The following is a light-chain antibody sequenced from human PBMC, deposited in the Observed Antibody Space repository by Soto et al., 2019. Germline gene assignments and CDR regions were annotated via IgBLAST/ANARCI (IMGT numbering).Light chain of an antibody. J-gene: IGKJ1*01. CDR3: QESYSSPWT. CDR1: QSISTY. CDR2: AAS. Sequence: DIQMTQSPSSLSASVGDRVTVTCRASQSISTYVNWYQQKPGKAPKLLMFAASILQSGVPSRFSGSGSGTDFTLTISSLQPGDFAIYYCQESYSSPWTFGQGTKVEIK. V-gene: IGKV1-39*01.